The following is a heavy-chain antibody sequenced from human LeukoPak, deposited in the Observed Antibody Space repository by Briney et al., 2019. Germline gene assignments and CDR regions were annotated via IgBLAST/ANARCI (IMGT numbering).Heavy chain of an antibody. CDR1: GGSFRGYY. J-gene: IGHJ5*02. Sequence: PSETLSLTRAVYGGSFRGYYWSRIRQPPGKGLEWIGEINHSGSTNYNPSLKSRVTISVDTSKNQFSLTLSSVTAADTAVYYCARGGDIVVVPAAIGPWFDPWGQGPLLTVSS. V-gene: IGHV4-34*01. CDR2: INHSGST. CDR3: ARGGDIVVVPAAIGPWFDP. D-gene: IGHD2-2*01.